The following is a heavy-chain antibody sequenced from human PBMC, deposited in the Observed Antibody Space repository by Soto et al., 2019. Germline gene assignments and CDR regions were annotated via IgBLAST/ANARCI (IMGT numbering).Heavy chain of an antibody. CDR3: AREVYCSSTSCYAAYYYYGMDV. CDR1: GGTFSSYA. V-gene: IGHV1-69*13. J-gene: IGHJ6*02. CDR2: IIPIFGTA. Sequence: SVKVSCKASGGTFSSYAISWVRQAPGQGLEWMGGIIPIFGTANYAQKFQGRVTITADESTSTAYMELSSLRSEDTAVYYCAREVYCSSTSCYAAYYYYGMDVWGQGTTVTVSS. D-gene: IGHD2-2*01.